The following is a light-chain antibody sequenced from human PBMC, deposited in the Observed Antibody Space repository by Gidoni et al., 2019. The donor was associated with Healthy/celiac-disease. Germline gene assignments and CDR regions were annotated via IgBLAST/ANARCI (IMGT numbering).Light chain of an antibody. J-gene: IGLJ3*02. CDR2: QDS. Sequence: YELTQPPSGSGSPGQTARITGSGDKLGDKYACWYQQKPGQSPVLVIYQDSRRPSGIPERFSGSNSGNTATLTISGTQAMDEADYYCQAWDSSTRVFGGGTKLTVL. CDR3: QAWDSSTRV. V-gene: IGLV3-1*01. CDR1: KLGDKY.